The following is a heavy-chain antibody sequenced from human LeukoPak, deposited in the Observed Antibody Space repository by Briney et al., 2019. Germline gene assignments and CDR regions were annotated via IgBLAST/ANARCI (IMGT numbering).Heavy chain of an antibody. CDR2: ISYDGSIQ. Sequence: HAGGSLRLSCAASGFTFSNYVMHWVRQAPGKGLEWVAAISYDGSIQYYADSVKGRFTISRDNSKNTLYLQLNSLRGDDTAVYYCAPRVDTAMPFDYWGQGTLVTVSS. CDR3: APRVDTAMPFDY. D-gene: IGHD5-18*01. J-gene: IGHJ4*02. V-gene: IGHV3-30*04. CDR1: GFTFSNYV.